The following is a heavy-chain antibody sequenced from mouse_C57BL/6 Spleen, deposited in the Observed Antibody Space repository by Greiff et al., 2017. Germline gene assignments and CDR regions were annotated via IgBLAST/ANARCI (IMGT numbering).Heavy chain of an antibody. CDR3: AIHDYDGAMDY. CDR1: GFTFSDYG. CDR2: ISSGSSTI. J-gene: IGHJ4*01. Sequence: DVMLVESGGGLVKPGGSLKLSCAASGFTFSDYGMHWVRQAPEKGLEWVAYISSGSSTIYYADTVKGRFTISRDNAKNTLFLQMTSLRSEDTAMYYCAIHDYDGAMDYWGQGTSVTVSS. D-gene: IGHD2-4*01. V-gene: IGHV5-17*01.